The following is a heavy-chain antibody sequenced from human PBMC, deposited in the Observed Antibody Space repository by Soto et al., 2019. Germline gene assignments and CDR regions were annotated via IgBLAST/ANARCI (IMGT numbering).Heavy chain of an antibody. CDR3: ASKSSSSSWFDP. CDR1: GYTFFSYG. Sequence: QVQLVQSGAEVKKPGASVKVSCKASGYTFFSYGISWVRQAPGQGLELMGWISTYNGNTNYAQKLQGRVTMTTDTSTRTAYMELRSLRSDDTAVYYCASKSSSSSWFDPWCQGTLVTVSS. CDR2: ISTYNGNT. J-gene: IGHJ5*02. D-gene: IGHD6-6*01. V-gene: IGHV1-18*01.